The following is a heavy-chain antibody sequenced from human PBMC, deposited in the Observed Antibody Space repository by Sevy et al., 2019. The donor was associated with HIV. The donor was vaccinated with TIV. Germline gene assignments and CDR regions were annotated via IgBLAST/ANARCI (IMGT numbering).Heavy chain of an antibody. CDR2: IYSGGST. Sequence: GGSLRLSCAASGFTVSSNYMSWVRQAPGKGLGWVSVIYSGGSTYYADSVKGRFTISRDNSKNTLYLQMNSLRVEDTAVYYCAAGTSGYSHFDYWGQGTLVTVSS. V-gene: IGHV3-53*01. CDR1: GFTVSSNY. D-gene: IGHD3-22*01. J-gene: IGHJ4*02. CDR3: AAGTSGYSHFDY.